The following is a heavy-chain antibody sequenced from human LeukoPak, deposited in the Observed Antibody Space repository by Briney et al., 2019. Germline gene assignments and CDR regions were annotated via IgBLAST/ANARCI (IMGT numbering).Heavy chain of an antibody. CDR2: IYYSGST. J-gene: IGHJ4*02. CDR3: ARAESSGWYGNFDY. D-gene: IGHD6-19*01. Sequence: SETLSLTCTVSGGSISSYYWSWIRQPPGKGLEWIGYIYYSGSTNYSPSLKSRVTISVDTSKNQFSLKLSSVTAADTAVYYCARAESSGWYGNFDYWGQGTLVTVSS. CDR1: GGSISSYY. V-gene: IGHV4-59*01.